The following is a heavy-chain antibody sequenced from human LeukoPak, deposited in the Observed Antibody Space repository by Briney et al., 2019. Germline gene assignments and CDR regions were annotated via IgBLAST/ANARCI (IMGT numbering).Heavy chain of an antibody. CDR1: GFTFSSYG. J-gene: IGHJ4*02. CDR3: ARDRAAADLDY. CDR2: IWYDGSNK. Sequence: GGSLRLSCAASGFTFSSYGMHWVRQTPGKGLEWVAVIWYDGSNKFYADSVKGRFTISRDNSKNTLYLQMNSLRAEDTAVYYCARDRAAADLDYWGQGTLVTVSS. V-gene: IGHV3-33*01. D-gene: IGHD6-13*01.